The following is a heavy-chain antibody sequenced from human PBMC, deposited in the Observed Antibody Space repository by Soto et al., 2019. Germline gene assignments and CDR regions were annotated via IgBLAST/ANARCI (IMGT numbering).Heavy chain of an antibody. CDR2: IYHSGST. J-gene: IGHJ6*02. V-gene: IGHV4-30-2*01. Sequence: SETLSLTCAVSGGSISSGGYSWGWIRQPPGKGLEWIGYIYHSGSTYYNPSLKSRVTISVDRSKNQFSLKLSSVTAADTAVYYCARGITIFGVVIKGLDVWGQGTTVTVSS. CDR3: ARGITIFGVVIKGLDV. D-gene: IGHD3-3*01. CDR1: GGSISSGGYS.